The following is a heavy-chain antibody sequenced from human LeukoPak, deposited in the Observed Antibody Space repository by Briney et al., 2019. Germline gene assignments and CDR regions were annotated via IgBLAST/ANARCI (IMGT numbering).Heavy chain of an antibody. J-gene: IGHJ4*02. V-gene: IGHV1-18*01. CDR1: GYTFTNYG. CDR2: ISAYNGNT. D-gene: IGHD6-19*01. CDR3: ARDLKMGYSSGRYSWGTGSSNDY. Sequence: GASVKVSCKASGYTFTNYGISWVRQAPGQGLEWMGWISAYNGNTNYAQKFQGRITMTTDTSTSTAYMELRSLRSDDTAVYYCARDLKMGYSSGRYSWGTGSSNDYWGQGTLVTVCS.